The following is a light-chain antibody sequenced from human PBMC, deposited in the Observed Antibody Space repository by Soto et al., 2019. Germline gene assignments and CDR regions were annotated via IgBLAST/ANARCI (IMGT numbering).Light chain of an antibody. Sequence: QSVLTQPPSASGTHGQRVTISCSGSSSNIGDNTVSWFQQVPGMAPKLLIFSNYQRPSGVPDRFSGSKSGTSASLAISGLQSEDETEYYCATWDDSLNGVVFGGGTKLTVL. CDR1: SSNIGDNT. CDR3: ATWDDSLNGVV. CDR2: SNY. J-gene: IGLJ2*01. V-gene: IGLV1-44*01.